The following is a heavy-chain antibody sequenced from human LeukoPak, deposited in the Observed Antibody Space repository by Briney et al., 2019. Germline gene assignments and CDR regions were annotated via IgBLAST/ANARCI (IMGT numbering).Heavy chain of an antibody. D-gene: IGHD3-10*01. Sequence: GGSLRLSCVASGFTFSTYWMSWVRQAPGKGLEWVANIKQDGSEKYYVDSVKGRFTISRDNAKNSLYLQMSSLRAEDTAVYYCARYGEFHDAFDIWGQGTMVTVSS. CDR3: ARYGEFHDAFDI. CDR2: IKQDGSEK. CDR1: GFTFSTYW. V-gene: IGHV3-7*01. J-gene: IGHJ3*02.